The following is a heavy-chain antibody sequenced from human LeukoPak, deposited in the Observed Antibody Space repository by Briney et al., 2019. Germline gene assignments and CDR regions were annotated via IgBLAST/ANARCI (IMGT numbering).Heavy chain of an antibody. D-gene: IGHD6-19*01. CDR1: GGSFSGYY. CDR3: ARENSSGWSYFDY. V-gene: IGHV4-34*01. Sequence: SETLSLTCAVYGGSFSGYYWSWIRQPPGKGLEWIGEINHSGSTNYNPSLKSRVTISVDTSKNQFSLKLSSVTAADTAVYYCARENSSGWSYFDYWGQGTLVTVSS. CDR2: INHSGST. J-gene: IGHJ4*02.